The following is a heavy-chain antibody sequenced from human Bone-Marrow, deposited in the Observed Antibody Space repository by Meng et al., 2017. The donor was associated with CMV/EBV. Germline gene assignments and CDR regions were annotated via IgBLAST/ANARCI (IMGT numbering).Heavy chain of an antibody. J-gene: IGHJ4*02. CDR1: GFTFSSYA. CDR3: ARGDYGDH. CDR2: ISSNGGST. Sequence: GESLISCAASGFTFSSYAMHWVRQAPGKGLEYVSAISSNGGSTYYADSVKGRFTISRDNSKNTLYLQMGSLRAEDMAVYYCARGDYGDHWGQGTLVTVSS. V-gene: IGHV3-64*02.